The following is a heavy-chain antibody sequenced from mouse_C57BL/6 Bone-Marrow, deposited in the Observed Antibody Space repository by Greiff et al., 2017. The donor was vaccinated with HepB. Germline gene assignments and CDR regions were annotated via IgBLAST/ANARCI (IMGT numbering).Heavy chain of an antibody. CDR2: IDPENGDT. V-gene: IGHV14-4*01. CDR1: GFNIKDDY. J-gene: IGHJ2*01. Sequence: EVQLQQSGAELVRPGASVKLSCTASGFNIKDDYMHWVKQRPEQGLEWIGWIDPENGDTEYASKFQGKATITADTSSNTAYLQLSSLTSEDSAVYYCTRGGLTTAVAPFYWGQGTTLTVSS. CDR3: TRGGLTTAVAPFY. D-gene: IGHD1-1*01.